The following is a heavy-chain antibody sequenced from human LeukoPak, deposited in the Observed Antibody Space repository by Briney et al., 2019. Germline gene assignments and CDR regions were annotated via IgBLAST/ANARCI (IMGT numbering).Heavy chain of an antibody. D-gene: IGHD3-3*01. CDR2: IYYSGST. CDR1: GGSISSGDYY. J-gene: IGHJ5*02. CDR3: ASQYYDFWSAKTNWFDP. V-gene: IGHV4-30-4*08. Sequence: PSQTLSLTCTVSGGSISSGDYYWSWIRQPPGKCLEWIGYIYYSGSTYYNPSLKSRVTISVDTSKNQFSLKLSSVTAADTAVYYCASQYYDFWSAKTNWFDPWGQGTLVTVSS.